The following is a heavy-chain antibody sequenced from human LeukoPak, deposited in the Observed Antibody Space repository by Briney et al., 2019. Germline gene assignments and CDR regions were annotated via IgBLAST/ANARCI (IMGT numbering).Heavy chain of an antibody. V-gene: IGHV4-59*01. D-gene: IGHD6-19*01. J-gene: IGHJ6*03. CDR1: GGSISSYY. CDR3: ARGSSGWYRAPYYYMDV. CDR2: RYYSGST. Sequence: PSETLSLTCSVSGGSISSYYWTWIRQPPGKGLEWIGYRYYSGSTTYNPSLKSRVTISVDTSKNQFSLKLSSVTAADTAVYYCARGSSGWYRAPYYYMDVWGKGTTVTVSS.